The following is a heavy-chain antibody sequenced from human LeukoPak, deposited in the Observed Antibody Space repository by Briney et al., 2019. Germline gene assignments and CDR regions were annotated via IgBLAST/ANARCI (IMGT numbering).Heavy chain of an antibody. CDR1: GFTFSSYS. Sequence: GGSLRLSCAASGFTFSSYSMNWVRQAPGKGLEWVSYISSSSSTIYYADSVKGRFTISRDNAKNSLYLQMNSLRAEDTAVYYCARGGTGAAYRAFDIWGQGTMVTVSS. J-gene: IGHJ3*02. CDR2: ISSSSSTI. D-gene: IGHD1-26*01. CDR3: ARGGTGAAYRAFDI. V-gene: IGHV3-48*04.